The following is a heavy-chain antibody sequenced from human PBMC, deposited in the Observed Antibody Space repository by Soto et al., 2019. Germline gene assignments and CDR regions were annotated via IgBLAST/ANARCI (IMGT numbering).Heavy chain of an antibody. CDR3: ARVGYSRGWYPNWFDP. Sequence: PSETLSLTCTVSGDSLSSYYWTWIRQPPGKGLEWIGFIYYSGSTNYHPSLESRVTMSVDTSKNQFSLRLSSVTAADTAVYFCARVGYSRGWYPNWFDPWGQGTLVTVSS. V-gene: IGHV4-59*01. D-gene: IGHD6-19*01. CDR1: GDSLSSYY. CDR2: IYYSGST. J-gene: IGHJ5*02.